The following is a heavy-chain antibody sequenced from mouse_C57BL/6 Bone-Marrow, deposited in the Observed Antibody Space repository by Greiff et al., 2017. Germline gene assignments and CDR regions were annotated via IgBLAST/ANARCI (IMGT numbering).Heavy chain of an antibody. CDR1: GYTFTSYW. V-gene: IGHV1-74*01. J-gene: IGHJ4*01. Sequence: QVQLQQPGAELVKPGASVKVSCKASGYTFTSYWVHWVKQRPGQGLEWIGRIHPSVSDTNYNQKFKGKATLTVDKSSSTAYMQLSSLTSEDSAVYYCAIDGAMDYWGQGTSVTVSS. CDR2: IHPSVSDT. CDR3: AIDGAMDY.